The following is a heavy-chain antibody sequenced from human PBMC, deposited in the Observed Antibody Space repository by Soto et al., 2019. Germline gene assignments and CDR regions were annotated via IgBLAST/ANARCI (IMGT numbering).Heavy chain of an antibody. CDR2: IYYSGST. V-gene: IGHV4-39*01. CDR1: GGSISSSSYY. J-gene: IGHJ4*02. CDR3: AETYCGCDCYSTGWFDY. Sequence: QLQLQESGPGLVKPSETLSLTCTVSGGSISSSSYYWGWIRQPPGKGLEWIGSIYYSGSTYYNPSLKSRVTISVDTSKNQFSLKLSSVTAADTAVYYCAETYCGCDCYSTGWFDYWGQGTLVTVSS. D-gene: IGHD2-21*02.